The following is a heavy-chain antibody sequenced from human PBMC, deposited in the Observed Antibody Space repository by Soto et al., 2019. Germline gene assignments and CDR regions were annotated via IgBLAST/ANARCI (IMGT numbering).Heavy chain of an antibody. Sequence: QVQLVDSGGGVVQPGRSLRLSCAASGFTFSSFGMHWVRQAPAKGLEWVAVISYDGSNKYYADSVKGRFTISRDNSKNTLYLQMNSLRAEDTAVDYCAKVMGVRGVTSGAAYWGQGTLVTASA. CDR1: GFTFSSFG. CDR3: AKVMGVRGVTSGAAY. J-gene: IGHJ4*02. CDR2: ISYDGSNK. V-gene: IGHV3-30*18. D-gene: IGHD3-10*01.